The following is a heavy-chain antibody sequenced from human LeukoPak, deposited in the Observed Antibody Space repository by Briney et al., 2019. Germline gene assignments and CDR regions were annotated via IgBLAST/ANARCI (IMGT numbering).Heavy chain of an antibody. D-gene: IGHD2-2*01. CDR3: ARVRGIVVVPAAPARTGGWFDP. Sequence: GSLRLSCAASGFTFSNAWMSWVRQPPGKGLEWIGEINHSGSTNYNPSLKSRVTISVDTSKNQFSLKLSSVTAADTAVYYCARVRGIVVVPAAPARTGGWFDPWGQGTLVTVSS. V-gene: IGHV4-34*01. CDR1: GFTFSNAW. J-gene: IGHJ5*02. CDR2: INHSGST.